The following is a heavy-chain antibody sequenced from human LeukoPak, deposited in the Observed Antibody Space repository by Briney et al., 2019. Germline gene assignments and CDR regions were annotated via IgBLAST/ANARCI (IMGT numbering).Heavy chain of an antibody. CDR1: GGSVSSGSYY. J-gene: IGHJ5*02. CDR2: IYYSGGT. V-gene: IGHV4-61*01. CDR3: AASSGLYDFWSGYYP. Sequence: PSETLSLTCTVSGGSVSSGSYYWSWIRQPPGKGLEWIGYIYYSGGTNYNPSLKSRVTISVDTSKNQFSLKLSSVTAADTAVYYCAASSGLYDFWSGYYPWGQGTLVTVSS. D-gene: IGHD3-3*01.